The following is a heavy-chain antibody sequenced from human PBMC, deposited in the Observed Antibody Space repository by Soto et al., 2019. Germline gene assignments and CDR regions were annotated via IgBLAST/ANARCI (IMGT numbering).Heavy chain of an antibody. CDR1: GYTFTSYA. CDR3: ATSRGYCSSTSCYPATGFDY. D-gene: IGHD2-2*01. J-gene: IGHJ4*02. Sequence: ASVKVSCKASGYTFTSYAMHWVRQAPGQRLEWMGWINAGNGNTKYSQKFQGRVTITRDTSASTAYMELSSLRSEDTAVYYCATSRGYCSSTSCYPATGFDYWGQGTLVTVSS. V-gene: IGHV1-3*01. CDR2: INAGNGNT.